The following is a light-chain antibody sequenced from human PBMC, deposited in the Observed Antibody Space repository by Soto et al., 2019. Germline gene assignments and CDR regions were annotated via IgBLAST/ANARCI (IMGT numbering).Light chain of an antibody. Sequence: EIALTQSPGTLSLSPGERATLSCRASQSLSSRYLALYQQKPGHAPRLLIYGASSRATAIPDRFIGSGSGTDFTLTIHRMEPEDVAVYYCQHFGSPLTFCGGTKV. V-gene: IGKV3-20*01. CDR3: QHFGSPLT. J-gene: IGKJ4*01. CDR2: GAS. CDR1: QSLSSRY.